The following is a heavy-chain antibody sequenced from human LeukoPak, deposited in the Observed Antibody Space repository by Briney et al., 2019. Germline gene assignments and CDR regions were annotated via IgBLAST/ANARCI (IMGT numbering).Heavy chain of an antibody. CDR2: ISSSSTYI. J-gene: IGHJ4*02. D-gene: IGHD1-20*01. CDR1: VFTVSSYE. CDR3: ARAITAAQYFFDY. V-gene: IGHV3-21*01. Sequence: GGSLRLSCAASVFTVSSYEMNWVRQAPGKGLEWVASISSSSTYIYYADSVKGRSTISRDNAKKSLDLQLNSLRAEDTAVYYCARAITAAQYFFDYWGQGTQVTVSS.